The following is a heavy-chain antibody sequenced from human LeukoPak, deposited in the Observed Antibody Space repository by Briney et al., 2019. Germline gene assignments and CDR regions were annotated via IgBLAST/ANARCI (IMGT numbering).Heavy chain of an antibody. V-gene: IGHV4-59*01. CDR1: GGSISSYY. Sequence: SETLSLTCTVSGGSISSYYWSWIRQPPGKGLEWIGYIYYSGSTNYNPSLKSRVTISVDTSKNQFSLRLSSVTAADTAVYYCARDRSATAAWYFDLWGRGTLVTVSS. J-gene: IGHJ2*01. CDR2: IYYSGST. D-gene: IGHD2-15*01. CDR3: ARDRSATAAWYFDL.